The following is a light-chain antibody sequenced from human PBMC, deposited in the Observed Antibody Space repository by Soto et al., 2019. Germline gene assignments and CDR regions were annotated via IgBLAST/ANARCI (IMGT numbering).Light chain of an antibody. Sequence: IVMTQYEATLAVSRGERDTVCCRACQGVTTNFAWYQQKSGQSPRLLIYDVSTRATGTPARFSGSGSGTEFTLTISSLQSEDFAVYYCQQRSSWPLTFGGGTKVDIK. V-gene: IGKV3-15*01. CDR2: DVS. J-gene: IGKJ4*01. CDR3: QQRSSWPLT. CDR1: QGVTTN.